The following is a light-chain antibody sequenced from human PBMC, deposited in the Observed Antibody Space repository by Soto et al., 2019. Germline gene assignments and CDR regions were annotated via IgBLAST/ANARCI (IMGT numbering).Light chain of an antibody. V-gene: IGKV1-5*03. CDR2: KAS. CDR1: QSITDW. J-gene: IGKJ2*01. Sequence: DIQMTQSPSTLSASVGDRVTITCRASQSITDWLAWYQQKPGKAPKLLIYKASSLESGVPSRFSGGGSGKEFTLTISSLQPDDFASYYCQHYITYPYTFGQGTKLEIK. CDR3: QHYITYPYT.